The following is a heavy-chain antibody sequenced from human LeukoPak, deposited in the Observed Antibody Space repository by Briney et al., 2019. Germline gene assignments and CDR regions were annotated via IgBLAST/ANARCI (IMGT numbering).Heavy chain of an antibody. D-gene: IGHD3-22*01. CDR3: AKDSIPYDSSGYASDY. Sequence: GGSLRLSCAASGFTFSSYVMSWVRQAPGKGPEWVSAISGSGGSTYYADSVKGRFTISRDNSKNTLYLQMNSLRAEDTAVYYCAKDSIPYDSSGYASDYWGQGTLVTVSS. V-gene: IGHV3-23*01. CDR2: ISGSGGST. J-gene: IGHJ4*02. CDR1: GFTFSSYV.